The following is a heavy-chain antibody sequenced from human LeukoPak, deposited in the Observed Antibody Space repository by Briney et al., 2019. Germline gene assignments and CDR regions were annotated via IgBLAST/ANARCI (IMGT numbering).Heavy chain of an antibody. CDR3: TREGVYSPDPTSYHRLPFDI. J-gene: IGHJ3*02. Sequence: SVKVSCKASGDNFSSYVFTWVRQAPGQGLEWMGRIIPTLDVANFAQKFKGRVSITADKSTNTAHLELSNLRSEDTAVYYCTREGVYSPDPTSYHRLPFDIWGKGTVVIVSS. CDR2: IIPTLDVA. V-gene: IGHV1-69*04. CDR1: GDNFSSYV. D-gene: IGHD3-16*02.